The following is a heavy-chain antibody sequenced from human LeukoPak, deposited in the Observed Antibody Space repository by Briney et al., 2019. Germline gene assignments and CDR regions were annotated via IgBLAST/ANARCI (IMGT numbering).Heavy chain of an antibody. CDR2: IDSGGRSI. J-gene: IGHJ4*02. D-gene: IGHD4-17*01. V-gene: IGHV3-74*01. Sequence: GGSLRLSCAASGFTVRNNYMSWVRQAPGKGLVWVARIDSGGRSISYEDSVRGRFTISRDNAKNTLFLEMNSLRDEDTAVYYCARENGGYGDCGCDFWGQGSLVTVSS. CDR3: ARENGGYGDCGCDF. CDR1: GFTVRNNY.